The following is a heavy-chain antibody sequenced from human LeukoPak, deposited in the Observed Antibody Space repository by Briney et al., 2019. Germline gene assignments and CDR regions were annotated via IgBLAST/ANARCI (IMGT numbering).Heavy chain of an antibody. J-gene: IGHJ4*02. CDR1: GGSINSFY. Sequence: PSETLSLTCTVSGGSINSFYWTWIRQPAGKGLEWIGRIYSSGSTNFNPSLKSRVTMSVDTSKNQFSMRLSSVPAADTAAYFCARTNWRSKSIDLASWGPGTLVTVSS. D-gene: IGHD6-6*01. CDR3: ARTNWRSKSIDLAS. V-gene: IGHV4-4*07. CDR2: IYSSGST.